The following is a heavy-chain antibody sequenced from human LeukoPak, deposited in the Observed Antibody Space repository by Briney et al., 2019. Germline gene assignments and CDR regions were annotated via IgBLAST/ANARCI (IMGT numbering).Heavy chain of an antibody. Sequence: GGSLRLSCAASGFTVQSSYMSWVRQAPGKGLEWFSLVYAGGSTYCADSVRGRFTISRDNSKNTLYLQMNSLRADDTAVYYCATSPASSCLDYWGQGTLVTVSS. J-gene: IGHJ4*02. CDR2: VYAGGST. V-gene: IGHV3-53*01. D-gene: IGHD3-16*01. CDR3: ATSPASSCLDY. CDR1: GFTVQSSY.